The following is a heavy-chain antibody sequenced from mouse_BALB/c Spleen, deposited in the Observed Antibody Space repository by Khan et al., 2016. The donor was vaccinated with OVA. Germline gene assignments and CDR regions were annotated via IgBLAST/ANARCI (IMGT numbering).Heavy chain of an antibody. J-gene: IGHJ2*01. V-gene: IGHV1-7*01. D-gene: IGHD1-1*02. CDR2: INPSTGYT. CDR1: GYTFTSYW. Sequence: QVRLQQSGAELAKPGASVKMSCKASGYTFTSYWMHWVKQRPGQGLEWIGYINPSTGYTEYNQKFKDKATLTADKSSSTAYMQLSSLTSEDSAVYYCARRVGHFDYWGQGTTLTVSS. CDR3: ARRVGHFDY.